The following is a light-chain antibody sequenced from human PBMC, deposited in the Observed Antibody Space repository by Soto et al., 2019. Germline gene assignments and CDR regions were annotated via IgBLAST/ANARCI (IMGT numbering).Light chain of an antibody. Sequence: DLQMTQSPSSLSASVGDRVTITCRASPSISSYLNWYQQRPGKAPMLLIHAASTLQGGVPSRFSGSGSGTDFTLTISSLQPEDFATYYCQQSYTTLPYTWGQGTKLEI. CDR1: PSISSY. CDR2: AAS. J-gene: IGKJ2*01. V-gene: IGKV1-39*01. CDR3: QQSYTTLPYT.